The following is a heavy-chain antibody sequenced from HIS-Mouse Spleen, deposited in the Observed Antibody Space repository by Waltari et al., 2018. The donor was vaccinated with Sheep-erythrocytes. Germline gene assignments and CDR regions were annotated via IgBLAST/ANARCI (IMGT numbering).Heavy chain of an antibody. D-gene: IGHD3-10*01. CDR3: ARDSPPGESYFDL. J-gene: IGHJ2*01. V-gene: IGHV1-69*04. CDR1: GGTFSSYA. CDR2: SSPILGIA. Sequence: QVQLVQSGAEVKKPGSSVKVSCKASGGTFSSYAISWVRQAPGQGLEWMGRSSPILGIANYAQKFPGRVTITADKSTSTAYLELSSLRSEDTAVYYCARDSPPGESYFDLWGRGTLVTVSS.